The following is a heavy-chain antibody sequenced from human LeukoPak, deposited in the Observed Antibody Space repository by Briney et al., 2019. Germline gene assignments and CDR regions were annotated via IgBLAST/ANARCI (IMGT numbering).Heavy chain of an antibody. D-gene: IGHD2-15*01. Sequence: ASVKVSCKASGYTFTSYYLHWVRQAPGQGLEWMGIINPSGGSTSYAQKFQDRVTMTRDTPTSTVYMELSSLRSEDTAVYYCAKARGEQNGGSNYWGQGTQVIVSS. CDR2: INPSGGST. CDR1: GYTFTSYY. CDR3: AKARGEQNGGSNY. J-gene: IGHJ4*02. V-gene: IGHV1-46*01.